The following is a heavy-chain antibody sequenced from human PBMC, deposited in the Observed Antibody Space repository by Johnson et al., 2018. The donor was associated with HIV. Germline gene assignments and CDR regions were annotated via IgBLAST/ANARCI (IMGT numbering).Heavy chain of an antibody. CDR1: GFTFSDFY. J-gene: IGHJ3*02. CDR3: ASDGEWELEDAFDI. CDR2: ISTTGTTI. D-gene: IGHD1-26*01. V-gene: IGHV3-11*04. Sequence: QVQLVESGGGLVKPGGSLRLSCAASGFTFSDFYMSWIRQAPGRGLEWISYISTTGTTIYYADSVKGRFTISRDNSKNTLYLQMNSLRAEDTAVYYCASDGEWELEDAFDIWGQGTMVTVSS.